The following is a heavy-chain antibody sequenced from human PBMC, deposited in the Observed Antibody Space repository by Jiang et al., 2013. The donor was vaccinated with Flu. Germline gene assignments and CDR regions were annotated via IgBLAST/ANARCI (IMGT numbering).Heavy chain of an antibody. J-gene: IGHJ4*02. D-gene: IGHD2-2*01. Sequence: ESGGGVVQPGRSLRLSCAASGFPFNTYGMHWVRQAPGKGLEWVSSMSYDGSNKYYADSVKGRFTISRDNSKNTLYLQMSSLRTEDTAVYYCAKAGCSSTSCYANWWGQGTLVTVSS. V-gene: IGHV3-30*18. CDR2: MSYDGSNK. CDR3: AKAGCSSTSCYANW. CDR1: GFPFNTYG.